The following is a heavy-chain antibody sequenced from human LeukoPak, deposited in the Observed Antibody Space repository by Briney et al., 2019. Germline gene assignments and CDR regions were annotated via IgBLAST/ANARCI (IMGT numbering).Heavy chain of an antibody. D-gene: IGHD4-23*01. V-gene: IGHV4-59*01. CDR3: ARGRYGGNSGFFDY. Sequence: SETLSLTCIVSGGAISYYYWSWIRQPPGKGLEWIGYIYYSGSPSYNPSLKSRVTISVDTSKNQFSLKLTSVTAADTAVYYCARGRYGGNSGFFDYWGQGTLVTVSS. J-gene: IGHJ4*02. CDR2: IYYSGSP. CDR1: GGAISYYY.